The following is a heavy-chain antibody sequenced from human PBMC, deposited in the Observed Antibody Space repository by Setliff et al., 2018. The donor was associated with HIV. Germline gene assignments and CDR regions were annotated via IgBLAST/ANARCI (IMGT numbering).Heavy chain of an antibody. CDR3: ARKDGVGYCDSNSCYGIGPIDF. CDR2: INPKSGAT. V-gene: IGHV1-2*06. D-gene: IGHD2-2*01. J-gene: IGHJ4*02. CDR1: GYSFTGYY. Sequence: GASLKVSCKASGYSFTGYYVNWVRQAPGQGLEWMGRINPKSGATNLAQKFQGRVTLTRDTSVTTVYMELTSLRSDDTAVYYCARKDGVGYCDSNSCYGIGPIDFWGQGSLVTVSS.